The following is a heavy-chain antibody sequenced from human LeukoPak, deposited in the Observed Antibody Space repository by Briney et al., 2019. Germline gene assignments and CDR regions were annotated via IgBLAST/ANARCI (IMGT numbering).Heavy chain of an antibody. D-gene: IGHD2-8*01. CDR2: VYASGST. J-gene: IGHJ5*02. Sequence: KSSETLSLTCTVSGGSISSGNYYWSWIRQPAGKGLEWIGRVYASGSTNYNPSLKSRVTISVDTSKNQFSLKLTLVTAADTAVYYCARLGVVLLVDNWFDPWGKGTQVTVS. V-gene: IGHV4-61*02. CDR3: ARLGVVLLVDNWFDP. CDR1: GGSISSGNYY.